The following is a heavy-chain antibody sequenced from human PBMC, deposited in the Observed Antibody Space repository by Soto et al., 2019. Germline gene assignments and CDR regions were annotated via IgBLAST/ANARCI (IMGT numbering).Heavy chain of an antibody. CDR3: AAAGPIAAGILDV. CDR2: IVVGSGNT. J-gene: IGHJ6*02. CDR1: GFTFTSSA. Sequence: SVKVCCKASGFTFTSSAVQWVRHARGQRLEWIGWIVVGSGNTNYAQKFQERVTITRDMSTSTAYMELSSLRYEDTAVYYCAAAGPIAAGILDVWGQGTTVTVSS. D-gene: IGHD6-13*01. V-gene: IGHV1-58*01.